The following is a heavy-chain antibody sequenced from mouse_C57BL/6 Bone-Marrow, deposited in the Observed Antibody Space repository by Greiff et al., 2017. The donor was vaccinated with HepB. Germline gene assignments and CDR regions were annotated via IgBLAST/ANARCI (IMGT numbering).Heavy chain of an antibody. V-gene: IGHV1-59*01. J-gene: IGHJ1*03. CDR1: GYTFTSYW. Sequence: QVQLQQPGAELVRPGTSVKLSCKASGYTFTSYWMHWVKQRPGQGLEWIGVIDPSDSYPNYNQKFKGKATLTVDTSSSTAYMQLSSLTSEDSAVYYCASKGDYYGSSYWYFDVWGTGTTVTVSS. D-gene: IGHD1-1*01. CDR2: IDPSDSYP. CDR3: ASKGDYYGSSYWYFDV.